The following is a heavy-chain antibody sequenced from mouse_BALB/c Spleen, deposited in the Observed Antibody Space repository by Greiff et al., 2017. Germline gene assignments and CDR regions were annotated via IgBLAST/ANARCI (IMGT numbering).Heavy chain of an antibody. CDR3: ARTQYFDV. V-gene: IGHV1S130*01. Sequence: QVQLQQSGSVLVRPGASVKLSCKASGYTFTSSWMHWAKQRPGQGLEWIGEIHPNSGNTNYNEKFKGKATLTVDTSSSTAYVDLSSLTSEDSAVYYCARTQYFDVWGAGTTVTVSS. CDR2: IHPNSGNT. J-gene: IGHJ1*01. CDR1: GYTFTSSW.